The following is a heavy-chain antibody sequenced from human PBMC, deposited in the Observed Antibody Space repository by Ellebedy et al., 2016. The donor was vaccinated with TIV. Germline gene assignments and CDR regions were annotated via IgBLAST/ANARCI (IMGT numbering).Heavy chain of an antibody. CDR2: ITGSGRST. Sequence: PGGSLRLSCAASGFTFGNFAMSWVRQAPGKGLEWVSSITGSGRSTYNADSVKGRFTISRDNSKNTLYLQMSSLRAEDTAVYYCAKDQSGSAAAGDSDYWGQGTLVTVSS. CDR3: AKDQSGSAAAGDSDY. CDR1: GFTFGNFA. D-gene: IGHD6-13*01. J-gene: IGHJ4*02. V-gene: IGHV3-23*01.